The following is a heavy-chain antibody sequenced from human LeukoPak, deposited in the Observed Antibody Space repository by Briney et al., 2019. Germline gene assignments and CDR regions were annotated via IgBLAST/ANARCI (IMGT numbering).Heavy chain of an antibody. D-gene: IGHD2-8*02. CDR1: GGSISSYY. CDR2: IYTSGSA. J-gene: IGHJ4*02. CDR3: ARGGYCTGGVCYLDY. Sequence: PSETLSLTCTVSGGSISSYYWSWLRQPAGKGLEWIGRIYTSGSANYNPSPKSRVSMSVDTSKNQFSLKLSSVTAADTAVYYCARGGYCTGGVCYLDYWGQGTLVTVSS. V-gene: IGHV4-4*07.